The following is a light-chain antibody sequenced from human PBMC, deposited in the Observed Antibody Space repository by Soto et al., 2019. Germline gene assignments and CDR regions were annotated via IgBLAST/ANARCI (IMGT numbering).Light chain of an antibody. Sequence: EIVLTQSPGTLSLSPGERATLSCRASQSVSSSYLARDQKKPGQAHRLLIYGTSSRATGIPDRFSGSGSGTDFTLTIIRLEPEDLAVYYCQQYGSSPLTFGGGTKVEIK. V-gene: IGKV3-20*01. J-gene: IGKJ4*01. CDR3: QQYGSSPLT. CDR2: GTS. CDR1: QSVSSSY.